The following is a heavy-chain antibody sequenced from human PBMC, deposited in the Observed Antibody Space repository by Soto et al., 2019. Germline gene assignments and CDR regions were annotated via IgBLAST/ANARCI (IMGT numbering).Heavy chain of an antibody. J-gene: IGHJ3*02. Sequence: GGSLRLSCAASGFTFSSYAMSWVRQAPGKGLEWVSAISGSGGSTYYADSVKGRFTISRDNSKNPLYLQMNSLRAEDTAVYYCAKPIYDFWSGTDGFAFDIWGQGTMVTVSS. D-gene: IGHD3-3*01. CDR3: AKPIYDFWSGTDGFAFDI. CDR1: GFTFSSYA. V-gene: IGHV3-23*01. CDR2: ISGSGGST.